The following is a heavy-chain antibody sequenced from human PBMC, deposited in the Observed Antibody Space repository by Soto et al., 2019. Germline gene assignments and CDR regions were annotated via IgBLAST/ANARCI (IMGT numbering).Heavy chain of an antibody. CDR2: ISGSGGST. D-gene: IGHD3-9*01. Sequence: PGGSLRLSCAASGFPFSSYAMSWVRQAPGKGLEWVSAISGSGGSTYYADSVKGRFTISRDNSKNTLYLQMNSLRAEDTAVYYCAKNVWGITIFGGMDVWGQGITVTVSS. CDR1: GFPFSSYA. CDR3: AKNVWGITIFGGMDV. J-gene: IGHJ6*02. V-gene: IGHV3-23*01.